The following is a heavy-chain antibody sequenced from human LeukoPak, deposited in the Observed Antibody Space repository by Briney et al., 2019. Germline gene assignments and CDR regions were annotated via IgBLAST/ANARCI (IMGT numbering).Heavy chain of an antibody. D-gene: IGHD3-22*01. V-gene: IGHV4-39*01. CDR3: ARHPRDYYDSSDWFDP. CDR2: IYFSGST. Sequence: PSETLSLTCTVSGGSISSSSYYWGWLRQPPGKGLEWIGSIYFSGSTYYNPSLKSRVTISVDTSKNQFSLKLSSVTAADTAVYYCARHPRDYYDSSDWFDPWGQGTLVTVSS. J-gene: IGHJ5*02. CDR1: GGSISSSSYY.